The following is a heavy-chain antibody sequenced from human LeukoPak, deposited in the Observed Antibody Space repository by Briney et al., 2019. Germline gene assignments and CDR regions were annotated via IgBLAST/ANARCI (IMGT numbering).Heavy chain of an antibody. D-gene: IGHD6-19*01. V-gene: IGHV3-21*01. J-gene: IGHJ3*02. Sequence: GGSLRLSCAASGFTFSSYSMDWVRQAPGKGLEWVSSISSSSSYIYYADSVKGRFTISRDNAKNSLYLQMNSLRAEDTAVYYCARVRSSGWYSTPDAFDIWGQGTMVTVSS. CDR2: ISSSSSYI. CDR1: GFTFSSYS. CDR3: ARVRSSGWYSTPDAFDI.